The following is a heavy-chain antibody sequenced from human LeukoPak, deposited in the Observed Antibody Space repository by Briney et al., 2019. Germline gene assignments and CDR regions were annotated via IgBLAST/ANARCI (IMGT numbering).Heavy chain of an antibody. D-gene: IGHD6-13*01. CDR2: VSAYNGNT. V-gene: IGHV1-18*01. J-gene: IGHJ3*02. CDR3: ARDNPYSSSGDAFDI. Sequence: ASVKVSCKASGYTFTSYGISWVRQAPGQGLEWMGWVSAYNGNTNYAQKLQGRVTMTTDTSTSTAYMELRSLRSDDTAVYYCARDNPYSSSGDAFDIWGQGTMVTVSS. CDR1: GYTFTSYG.